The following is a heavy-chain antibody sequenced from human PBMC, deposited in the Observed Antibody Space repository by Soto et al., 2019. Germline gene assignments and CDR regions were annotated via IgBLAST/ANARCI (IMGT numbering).Heavy chain of an antibody. CDR2: ISSSSSYI. V-gene: IGHV3-21*01. Sequence: GGCLRLSCAASGFTFSSYSMNWVRQAPGKGLEWVSSISSSSSYIYYADSVKGRFTISRDNAKNSLYLQMNSLRAEDTAVYYCARIQLRYDAFDIWGQGTMVTVSS. CDR1: GFTFSSYS. CDR3: ARIQLRYDAFDI. D-gene: IGHD6-6*01. J-gene: IGHJ3*02.